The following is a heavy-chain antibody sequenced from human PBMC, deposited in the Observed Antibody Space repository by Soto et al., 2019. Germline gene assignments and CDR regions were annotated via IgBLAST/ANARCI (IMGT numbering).Heavy chain of an antibody. CDR2: IHNSGNT. Sequence: QVQLQESGPGLGKPSETLSLTCTVPGGSISNYYWTWIRQFPVKRLEWIAHIHNSGNTNSNPSLKSRVTISMDTSKKQNSLRLTSVTAADTAMYYCARLQYTVVTPIDMWGQGTMVTVSS. J-gene: IGHJ3*02. CDR1: GGSISNYY. D-gene: IGHD2-21*02. CDR3: ARLQYTVVTPIDM. V-gene: IGHV4-59*01.